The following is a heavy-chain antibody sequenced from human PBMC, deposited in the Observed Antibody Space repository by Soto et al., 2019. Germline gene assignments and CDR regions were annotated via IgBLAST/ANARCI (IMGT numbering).Heavy chain of an antibody. D-gene: IGHD3-9*01. CDR1: GYTFTSYY. CDR3: ARGTDYDILTGTPAAKWFDP. CDR2: INPSGGST. Sequence: GASVKVSCKASGYTFTSYYMHWVRQAPGQGLEWMGIINPSGGSTSYAQKFQGRVTMTRDTSTSTVYMELSSLRSEDTAVYYCARGTDYDILTGTPAAKWFDPWGQGTLVTVSS. V-gene: IGHV1-46*03. J-gene: IGHJ5*02.